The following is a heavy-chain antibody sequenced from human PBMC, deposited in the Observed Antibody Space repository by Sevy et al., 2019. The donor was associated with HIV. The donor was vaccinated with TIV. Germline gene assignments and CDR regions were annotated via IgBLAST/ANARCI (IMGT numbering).Heavy chain of an antibody. CDR2: LSFGCGKI. J-gene: IGHJ4*02. D-gene: IGHD2-8*01. CDR3: AREGCSRPHDY. Sequence: GGSLRLSCAASGFAFHEYSMSWIRQAPGKGLEWVATLSFGCGKINYADSVKGRFTISRDNSKNSFYLQMDNLRVEDTALYYCAREGCSRPHDYWGQGTRVTFSS. CDR1: GFAFHEYS. V-gene: IGHV3-23*01.